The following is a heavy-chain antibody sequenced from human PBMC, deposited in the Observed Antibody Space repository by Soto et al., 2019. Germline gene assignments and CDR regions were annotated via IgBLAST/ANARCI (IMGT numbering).Heavy chain of an antibody. CDR1: GFPFSSRA. CDR3: AEWARYCSGADCRA. J-gene: IGHJ5*02. V-gene: IGHV3-23*01. Sequence: EVQLLESGGGLVQPGGSLRLSCAASGFPFSSRAMSWVRQAPGKGLEWVSAISGSGTITYYADSVKGRFTISRDTSKNTLYLQMNSLRADDSAVYYCAEWARYCSGADCRAWGQGTLVTCSS. CDR2: ISGSGTIT. D-gene: IGHD2-15*01.